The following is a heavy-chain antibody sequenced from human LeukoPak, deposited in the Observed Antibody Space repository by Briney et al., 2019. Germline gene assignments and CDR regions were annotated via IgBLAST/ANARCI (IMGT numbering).Heavy chain of an antibody. CDR2: INHSGST. CDR1: GGSFSGYY. Sequence: TSETLPLTCAVYGGSFSGYYWSWIRQPPGKGLEWIGEINHSGSTNYNPSLKSRVTISVDTSKNQFSLKLSSVTAADTAVYYCARGVHLLRSYYYGMDVWGQGTTVTVSS. CDR3: ARGVHLLRSYYYGMDV. J-gene: IGHJ6*02. V-gene: IGHV4-34*01. D-gene: IGHD3-22*01.